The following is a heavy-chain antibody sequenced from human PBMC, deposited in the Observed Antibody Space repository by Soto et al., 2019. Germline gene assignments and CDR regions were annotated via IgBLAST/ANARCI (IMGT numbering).Heavy chain of an antibody. CDR3: ARSKHIVLVPAAMFNYGMDV. V-gene: IGHV1-46*01. Sequence: ASVKVSCKASGYTFTSYYMHWVRQAPGQGLEWMGIINPSAGSTSYAQKFQGRVTMTTDKSTSTAYMELSSLRSEDTAVYYCARSKHIVLVPAAMFNYGMDVWGQGTTVTAP. CDR2: INPSAGST. J-gene: IGHJ6*02. CDR1: GYTFTSYY. D-gene: IGHD2-2*01.